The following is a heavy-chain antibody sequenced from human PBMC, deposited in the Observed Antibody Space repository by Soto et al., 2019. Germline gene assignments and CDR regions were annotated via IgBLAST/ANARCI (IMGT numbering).Heavy chain of an antibody. CDR3: AKDQRDPIYYYYCGMDV. CDR1: GFTFSSYA. V-gene: IGHV3-30-3*01. Sequence: GGSLRLSCAASGFTFSSYAMHWVRQAPGKGLEWVAVISYDGSNKYYADSVKGRFTISRDNSKNTLYLQMNSLRAEDAAVYYCAKDQRDPIYYYYCGMDVWGQGTTVTVSS. J-gene: IGHJ6*02. D-gene: IGHD2-21*01. CDR2: ISYDGSNK.